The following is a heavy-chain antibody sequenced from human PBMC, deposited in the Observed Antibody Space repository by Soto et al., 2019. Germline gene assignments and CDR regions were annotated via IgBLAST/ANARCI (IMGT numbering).Heavy chain of an antibody. CDR3: TRDDAYYDILTGYPPDY. CDR2: IRSKAYGGTT. D-gene: IGHD3-9*01. J-gene: IGHJ4*02. Sequence: GGSLRLSCTASGFTFGDYAMSWFRQAPGKGLEWVGFIRSKAYGGTTEYAASVKGRFTISRDDSKSIAYLQMNSLKTEDTAVYYCTRDDAYYDILTGYPPDYWGQGTLVTVSS. CDR1: GFTFGDYA. V-gene: IGHV3-49*03.